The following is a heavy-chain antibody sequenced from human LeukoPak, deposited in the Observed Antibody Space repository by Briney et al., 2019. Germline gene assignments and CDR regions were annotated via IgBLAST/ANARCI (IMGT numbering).Heavy chain of an antibody. V-gene: IGHV1-69*04. CDR1: GGTFSSYA. D-gene: IGHD3-3*01. J-gene: IGHJ4*02. Sequence: GVSVKVSCKASGGTFSSYAISWVRQAPGQGLEWMGRIIPILGIANYAQKFQGRVTITADKSTSTAYMELSSLRSEDTAVYYCARRQDFWSGYPYREYYFDYWGQGTLVTVSS. CDR2: IIPILGIA. CDR3: ARRQDFWSGYPYREYYFDY.